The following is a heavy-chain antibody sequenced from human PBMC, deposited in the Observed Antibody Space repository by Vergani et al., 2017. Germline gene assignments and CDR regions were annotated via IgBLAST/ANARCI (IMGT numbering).Heavy chain of an antibody. J-gene: IGHJ4*02. V-gene: IGHV1-69*04. CDR2: IIPILGIA. CDR3: ARAYHDSSGFDY. Sequence: QVQLVQSGAEVKKPGASVKVSCKASGYTFTSYGISWVRQAPGQGLEWMGRIIPILGIANYAQKFQGRVTITADKSTSTAYMELSSLRSEDTAVYYCARAYHDSSGFDYWGQGTLVTVSS. D-gene: IGHD3-22*01. CDR1: GYTFTSYG.